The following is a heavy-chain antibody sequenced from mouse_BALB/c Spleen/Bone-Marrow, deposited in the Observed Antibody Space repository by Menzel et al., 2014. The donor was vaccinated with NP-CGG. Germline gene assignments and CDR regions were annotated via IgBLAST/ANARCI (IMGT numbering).Heavy chain of an antibody. CDR3: ARNFYGSSYFDY. D-gene: IGHD1-1*01. V-gene: IGHV1-67*01. CDR1: GCTFTAYA. CDR2: ISTYSGNT. Sequence: QVQLKESGPELVRPGVSVKLSCKGSGCTFTAYAMHWVKQSHAKSLEWIGLISTYSGNTHYNQNFKGKATMTVDKSSSTAYMELARLTPEDSAIYYCARNFYGSSYFDYWGQGTTLTVSS. J-gene: IGHJ2*01.